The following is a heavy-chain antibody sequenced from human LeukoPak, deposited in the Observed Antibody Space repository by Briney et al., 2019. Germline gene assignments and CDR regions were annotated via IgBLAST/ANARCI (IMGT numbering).Heavy chain of an antibody. CDR3: ARDQNYYDSSHQWADFWSAWGCGMDV. CDR1: GDSVSSNIAA. V-gene: IGHV6-1*01. J-gene: IGHJ6*02. D-gene: IGHD3-22*01. CDR2: TYYRSKWYN. Sequence: PSQTLSLTCAISGDSVSSNIAAWNWIRQSPSRGLEWLGRTYYRSKWYNDYAVSVKSRITINPDTSKNQFSLQLNSVTPEDTAVYYCARDQNYYDSSHQWADFWSAWGCGMDVWGQGTTVTVSS.